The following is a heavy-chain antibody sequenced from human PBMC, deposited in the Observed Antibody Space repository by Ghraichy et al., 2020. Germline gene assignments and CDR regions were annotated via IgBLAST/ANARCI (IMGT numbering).Heavy chain of an antibody. D-gene: IGHD6-13*01. CDR2: IYYSGST. J-gene: IGHJ4*02. V-gene: IGHV4-59*01. CDR1: GGSINSYY. Sequence: SETLSLTCTVSGGSINSYYWSWIRQPPGKGLEWIGYIYYSGSTNYNPSLKSRVTISVDTSKNQFSLKLSSVTAADTAVYFCARGAAAADYWGQGTLVTVSS. CDR3: ARGAAAADY.